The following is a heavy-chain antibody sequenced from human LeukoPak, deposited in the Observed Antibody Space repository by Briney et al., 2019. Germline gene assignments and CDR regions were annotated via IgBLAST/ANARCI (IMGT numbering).Heavy chain of an antibody. J-gene: IGHJ3*01. CDR2: ISYDGSQK. CDR3: ARDRGYTYGFDAFDL. V-gene: IGHV3-30*04. Sequence: PGGSLRLSCAASGFTFSTYPMHWVRQAPGKGLEWVTVISYDGSQKYYADSVKGRFTISRDNSKNTLYLQMNSLRAADTATYYCARDRGYTYGFDAFDLWGQGTMVTVSS. D-gene: IGHD5-18*01. CDR1: GFTFSTYP.